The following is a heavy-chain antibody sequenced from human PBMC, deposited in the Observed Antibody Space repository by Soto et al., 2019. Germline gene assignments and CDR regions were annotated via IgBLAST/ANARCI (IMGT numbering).Heavy chain of an antibody. J-gene: IGHJ6*02. V-gene: IGHV5-51*01. CDR2: IFPGDAET. Sequence: PGESLKISCKGSGYIFTTYWIAWVRQMPGKGLEWMGSIFPGDAETRFSPPFQGQVTISADKSINTAYLQWSSLTTSDTAMYYCARVPAGFLEGAGGMDVWGQGTPVTVS. CDR3: ARVPAGFLEGAGGMDV. CDR1: GYIFTTYW. D-gene: IGHD3-3*01.